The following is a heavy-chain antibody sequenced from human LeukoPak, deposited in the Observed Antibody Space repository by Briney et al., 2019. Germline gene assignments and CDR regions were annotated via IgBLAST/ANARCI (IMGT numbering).Heavy chain of an antibody. CDR3: AGDQELGIDRYYFDY. CDR1: GGTFSSYA. D-gene: IGHD7-27*01. V-gene: IGHV1-69*13. J-gene: IGHJ4*02. Sequence: SVKVSCKASGGTFSSYAISWVRQAPGQGLEWMGGIIPIFGTANYAQKFQGRVTITADESTSTAYMELSSLRSEDTAVYYCAGDQELGIDRYYFDYWGQGTLVTVSS. CDR2: IIPIFGTA.